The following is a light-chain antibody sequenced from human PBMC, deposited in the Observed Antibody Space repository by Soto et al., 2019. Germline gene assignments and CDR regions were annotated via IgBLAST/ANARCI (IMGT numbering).Light chain of an antibody. Sequence: EIVLTQSPATLSLSPGERATLSCRASQSFSSSLAWYQQKPGQPPRRLLYDASNRATGIPARFSGSGSGTDFTLTISSLEPEDFAVYYCQQRSNWPLTFGGGTKVEIK. CDR3: QQRSNWPLT. CDR1: QSFSSS. J-gene: IGKJ4*01. V-gene: IGKV3-11*01. CDR2: DAS.